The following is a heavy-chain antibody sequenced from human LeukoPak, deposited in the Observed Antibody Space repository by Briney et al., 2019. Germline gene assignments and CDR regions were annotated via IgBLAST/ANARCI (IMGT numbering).Heavy chain of an antibody. CDR1: SDSFSGYY. Sequence: SETLSLTCAVYSDSFSGYYWSWIRQPPGKGLEWIGEINHSGSTNYNPSLKSRVTISVDTSKNQFSLKLSSVTAADTAVYYCARDYYDSSGYDYWGQGTLVTVSS. D-gene: IGHD3-22*01. CDR2: INHSGST. J-gene: IGHJ4*02. V-gene: IGHV4-34*01. CDR3: ARDYYDSSGYDY.